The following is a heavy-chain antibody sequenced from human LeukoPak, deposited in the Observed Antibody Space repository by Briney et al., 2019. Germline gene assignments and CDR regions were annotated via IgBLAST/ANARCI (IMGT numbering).Heavy chain of an antibody. J-gene: IGHJ6*02. V-gene: IGHV3-30*04. CDR3: AREGREVPPYGMDV. D-gene: IGHD3-10*01. Sequence: GGSLRLSCAASGFTFSSYAMHWVRQAPGKGLEWVAVISYDGSNKYYADSVKGRFTISRDNSKNTLYLQVNSLRAEDTAVYYCAREGREVPPYGMDVWGQGTTVTVSS. CDR2: ISYDGSNK. CDR1: GFTFSSYA.